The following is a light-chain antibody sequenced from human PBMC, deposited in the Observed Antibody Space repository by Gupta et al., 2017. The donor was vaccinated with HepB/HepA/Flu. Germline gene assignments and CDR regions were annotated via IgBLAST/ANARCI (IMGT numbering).Light chain of an antibody. Sequence: SSVPTQPPSVSVAPGKTATITCGGNNIGRRSVHWYQQKPGRAPVLVVYDDSDRPSGIPERFSGSKSGNTATLTISRVEAGDEDDYYCQLRDSLIDHPMLFGGGTKVTVL. CDR2: DDS. CDR1: NIGRRS. V-gene: IGLV3-21*03. J-gene: IGLJ3*02. CDR3: QLRDSLIDHPML.